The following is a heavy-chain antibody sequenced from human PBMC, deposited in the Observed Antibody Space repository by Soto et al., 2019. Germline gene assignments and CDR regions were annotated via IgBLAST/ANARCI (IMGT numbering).Heavy chain of an antibody. J-gene: IGHJ4*02. CDR2: MYPDGSR. Sequence: EVQLVESGGDLVQPGGSLRLSCVASGFIVSGSYMSWVRQAPGEGLEWVSVMYPDGSRHYAESVKGRFAISRQNSENTLYLQMNSLRTADTAVYYCAKDRGNYDDGGLDYGGQGTRVTDSS. V-gene: IGHV3-53*04. CDR1: GFIVSGSY. CDR3: AKDRGNYDDGGLDY. D-gene: IGHD3-3*01.